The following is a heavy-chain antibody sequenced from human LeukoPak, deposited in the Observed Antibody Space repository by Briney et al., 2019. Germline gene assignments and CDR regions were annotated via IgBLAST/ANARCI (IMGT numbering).Heavy chain of an antibody. CDR2: INPSAGST. CDR3: AAPGASGFVGNFWSGPLDF. CDR1: GYTFTSHY. J-gene: IGHJ4*02. V-gene: IGHV1-46*01. D-gene: IGHD3-3*01. Sequence: ASVKVSCRASGYTFTSHYMHWVRQAPGQGLEWMGIINPSAGSTSYPQKFQGRVTMTRDTSTSTVYMELSSVRSEDTAVYYCAAPGASGFVGNFWSGPLDFWGQGTLVTVSS.